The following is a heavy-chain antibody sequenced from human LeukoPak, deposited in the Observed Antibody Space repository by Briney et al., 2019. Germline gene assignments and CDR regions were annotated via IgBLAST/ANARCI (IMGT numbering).Heavy chain of an antibody. Sequence: PSQTLSLTXTVSGGSISSGSYYWSWIRQPAGKGLEWIGRIYTSGSTNYNPSLKSRVTISVDTSKNQFSLKLSSVTAADTAVYYCARELDSGSYYLYYYYYMDVWGKGTTVTVSS. J-gene: IGHJ6*03. CDR2: IYTSGST. CDR3: ARELDSGSYYLYYYYYMDV. D-gene: IGHD1-26*01. CDR1: GGSISSGSYY. V-gene: IGHV4-61*02.